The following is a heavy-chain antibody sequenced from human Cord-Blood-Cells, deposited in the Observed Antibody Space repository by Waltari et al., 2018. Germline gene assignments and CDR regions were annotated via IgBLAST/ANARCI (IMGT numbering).Heavy chain of an antibody. V-gene: IGHV1-18*01. D-gene: IGHD2-15*01. CDR3: ARDTLVGYCSGGSCYSNFDY. CDR2: ISAYNGNT. J-gene: IGHJ4*02. CDR1: GYTFTSYG. Sequence: QVQLVQSGAEAKKPGASVKDSCKASGYTFTSYGISWVRQAPRKGREWMGWISAYNGNTNYAQKLQGRVTMTTDTSTSTAYMELRSLRSDDTAVYYCARDTLVGYCSGGSCYSNFDYWGQGTLVTVSS.